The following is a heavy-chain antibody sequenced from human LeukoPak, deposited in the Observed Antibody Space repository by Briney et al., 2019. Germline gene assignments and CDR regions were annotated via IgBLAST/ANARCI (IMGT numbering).Heavy chain of an antibody. CDR3: VRDLSSTSNWELDY. Sequence: ASVKVSCKASGYTFTGYFMHWVRQAPGQGLEWMGRINPNSGDTNYAQNFQGRVTMTRDTSISTAYMELSRLRSDDTAVYYCVRDLSSTSNWELDYWGQGTLVTISS. V-gene: IGHV1-2*06. CDR1: GYTFTGYF. D-gene: IGHD7-27*01. CDR2: INPNSGDT. J-gene: IGHJ4*02.